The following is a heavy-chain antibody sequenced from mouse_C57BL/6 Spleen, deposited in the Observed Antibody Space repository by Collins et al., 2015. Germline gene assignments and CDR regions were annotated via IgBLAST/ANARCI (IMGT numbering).Heavy chain of an antibody. CDR1: GFIFSDYY. J-gene: IGHJ4*01. Sequence: EVKLVESEGGLVQPGSSMKLSCTASGFIFSDYYMAWVRQVPEKGLEWVANINYDGSNTHYLNSLKSRFIISRDNAKNILYLQMSSPKSEDTATYYCARGEDGYYGTMDYWGQGTSVTVSS. V-gene: IGHV5-16*01. CDR3: ARGEDGYYGTMDY. D-gene: IGHD2-3*01. CDR2: INYDGSNT.